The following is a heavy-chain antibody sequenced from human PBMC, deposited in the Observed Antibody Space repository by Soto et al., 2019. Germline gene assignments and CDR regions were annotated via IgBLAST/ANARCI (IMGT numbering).Heavy chain of an antibody. D-gene: IGHD5-18*01. V-gene: IGHV3-73*02. CDR1: GFTFSDSA. Sequence: EVQLVESGGGLVQPGGSLKLSCAASGFTFSDSAIHWVRQASGKGLEWVGRIRSKVNTYATIYAASVKGRFTISRDDSMNTADLQMDSLESEDTAVYYCTRRRDWTAMDPLDYWGQGTLVTVSS. CDR2: IRSKVNTYAT. CDR3: TRRRDWTAMDPLDY. J-gene: IGHJ4*02.